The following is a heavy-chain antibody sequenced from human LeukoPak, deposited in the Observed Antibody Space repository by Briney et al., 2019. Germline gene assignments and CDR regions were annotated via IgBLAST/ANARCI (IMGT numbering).Heavy chain of an antibody. CDR1: GASFRAYY. Sequence: SETLSLTCAVYGASFRAYYWSWIRQAPGKGLEWIGEINDSGHARYNASLESRVTMSVDTSKNQFSLKLKSVTAADTAVYYCASSRDLYHDAFTSYWYLDVWGRGSLVTVSS. D-gene: IGHD3-3*01. CDR2: INDSGHA. J-gene: IGHJ2*01. V-gene: IGHV4-34*01. CDR3: ASSRDLYHDAFTSYWYLDV.